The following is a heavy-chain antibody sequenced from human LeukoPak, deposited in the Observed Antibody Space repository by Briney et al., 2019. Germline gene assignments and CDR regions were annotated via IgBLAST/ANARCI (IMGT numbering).Heavy chain of an antibody. CDR3: ARGVYDFWSGYYRGHDY. Sequence: SETLSLTCAVYGGSFSGYYWSWIRQPPGKGLEWIGEINHSGSTNYNPSLKSRVTISVDTSKNQFSLKLSSVTAADTAVYYCARGVYDFWSGYYRGHDYWGQGTLVTVSS. J-gene: IGHJ4*02. V-gene: IGHV4-34*01. CDR2: INHSGST. D-gene: IGHD3-3*01. CDR1: GGSFSGYY.